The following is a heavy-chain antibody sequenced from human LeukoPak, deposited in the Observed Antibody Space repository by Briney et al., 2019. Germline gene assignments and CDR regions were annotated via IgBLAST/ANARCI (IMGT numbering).Heavy chain of an antibody. D-gene: IGHD5-18*01. V-gene: IGHV3-23*01. CDR2: ISGSGGST. CDR3: AKGYSYGSDSDY. CDR1: GFTFSGSA. Sequence: PGGSLRLSCAASGFTFSGSAMHWVRQAPGKGLEWVSAISGSGGSTYYADSVKGRFTISRDNSKNTLYLQMNSLRAEDTAVYYCAKGYSYGSDSDYWGQGTLVTVSS. J-gene: IGHJ4*02.